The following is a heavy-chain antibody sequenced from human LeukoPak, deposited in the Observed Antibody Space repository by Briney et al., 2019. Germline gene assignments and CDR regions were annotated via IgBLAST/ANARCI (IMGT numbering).Heavy chain of an antibody. V-gene: IGHV4-38-2*02. CDR2: FYYSGST. Sequence: SETLSLTCTVSGYSISNAYYWGWIRQPPGKGLEWIGSFYYSGSTYYNPSLKSRVTISVDTSKNQFSLKLTSVTAADTAVYYCARTLGFSSSWVAPFYWGQGTLVTVSS. CDR3: ARTLGFSSSWVAPFY. J-gene: IGHJ4*02. D-gene: IGHD6-13*01. CDR1: GYSISNAYY.